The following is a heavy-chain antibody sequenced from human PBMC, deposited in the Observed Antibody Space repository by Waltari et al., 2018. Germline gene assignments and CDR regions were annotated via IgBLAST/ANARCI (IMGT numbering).Heavy chain of an antibody. CDR1: GYSISSGYY. CDR2: IYHSGST. V-gene: IGHV4-38-2*02. D-gene: IGHD3-3*01. CDR3: AREIFGVVIAFDY. J-gene: IGHJ4*02. Sequence: QVQLQESGPGLVKPSETLSLTCAVSGYSISSGYYWGWIRQPPGKGLEWIGSIYHSGSTYYNPSLKSRVTISVDTSKNQFSLKLSSVTAADTAVYYCAREIFGVVIAFDYWGQGTLVTVSS.